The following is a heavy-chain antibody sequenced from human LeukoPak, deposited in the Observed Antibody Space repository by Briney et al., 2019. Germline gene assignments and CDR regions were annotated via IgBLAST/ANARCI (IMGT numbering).Heavy chain of an antibody. Sequence: GGSLRLSCAASGFTFSSYAISWVRQAPGQGLEWMGRIIPILGIANYAQKFQGRVTITADKSTSTAYMELSSLRSEDTAVYYCARGHDARGRSWYLMDVWGQGTTVTVSS. J-gene: IGHJ6*02. V-gene: IGHV1-69*04. CDR3: ARGHDARGRSWYLMDV. D-gene: IGHD6-13*01. CDR1: GFTFSSYA. CDR2: IIPILGIA.